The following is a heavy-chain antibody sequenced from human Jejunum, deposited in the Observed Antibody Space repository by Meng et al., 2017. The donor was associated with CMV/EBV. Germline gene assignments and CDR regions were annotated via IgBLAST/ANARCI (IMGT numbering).Heavy chain of an antibody. J-gene: IGHJ4*02. CDR2: INGNGLNT. CDR3: ATLGVTTLPSDY. Sequence: GRLLESGGGLVQPGGSLRLSCAASGFSFSTYGMNWVRQVPGKGLQWVSLINGNGLNTYYADSVKGRFTISRDNSKNTLYLQMSSLRAEDTAIYYCATLGVTTLPSDYWGQGTLVTVSS. CDR1: GFSFSTYG. D-gene: IGHD4-11*01. V-gene: IGHV3-23*01.